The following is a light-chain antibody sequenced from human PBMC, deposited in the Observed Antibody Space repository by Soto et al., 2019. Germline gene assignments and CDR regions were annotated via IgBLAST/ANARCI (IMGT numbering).Light chain of an antibody. J-gene: IGLJ2*01. CDR2: RDS. CDR3: LVWDSSTVV. Sequence: SYELTQPISVSVALGQTAKITCEENNIESKNVHWYQQKPGQAPVLVIYRDSHRPSGIPERFSGSNSGNTATLTISRAQAGDETNYFCLVWDSSTVVFGGGTKLTVL. CDR1: NIESKN. V-gene: IGLV3-9*01.